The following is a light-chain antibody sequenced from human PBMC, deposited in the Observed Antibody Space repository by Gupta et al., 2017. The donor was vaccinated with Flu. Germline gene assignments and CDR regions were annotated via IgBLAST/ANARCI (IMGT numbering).Light chain of an antibody. V-gene: IGKV3-11*01. CDR3: QHLFT. J-gene: IGKJ3*01. CDR1: QSVSNY. Sequence: EIVLTQSPATLSLSPGERATLSCRASQSVSNYVAWYQQKPGQAPSLRIYETSNRASGIPPRLSGNGSDTDFNRPRDGLETEDCEANHRQHLFTFGRGTKVDIK. CDR2: ETS.